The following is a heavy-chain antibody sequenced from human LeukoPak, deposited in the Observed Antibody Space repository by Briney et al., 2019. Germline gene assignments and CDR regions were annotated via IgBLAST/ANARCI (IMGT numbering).Heavy chain of an antibody. D-gene: IGHD5-18*01. CDR3: AKDPGQLWAIFDY. CDR2: ISYDGSNK. Sequence: GGSLRLSCAASGFTFSSYGMHWVRQAPGKGLEWVAVISYDGSNKYYADSVKGRFTISRDNSKNTLYLQMNSLRAEDTAVYYCAKDPGQLWAIFDYWGQGTLVTVSS. J-gene: IGHJ4*02. V-gene: IGHV3-30*18. CDR1: GFTFSSYG.